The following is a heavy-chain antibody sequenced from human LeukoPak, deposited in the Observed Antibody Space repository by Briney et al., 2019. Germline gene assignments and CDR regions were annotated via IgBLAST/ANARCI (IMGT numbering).Heavy chain of an antibody. CDR1: GFTVNRTY. CDR2: IYSGGAT. J-gene: IGHJ4*02. Sequence: GGSLRLSCAASGFTVNRTYMSWVRQAPGRGLEWVSVIYSGGATYYSDPVKGRFTISRDNSKNTLYLQMNSLRAEDTAVYYCAKDGGYTRGRYPYYFDYWGQGTLVTVSS. CDR3: AKDGGYTRGRYPYYFDY. V-gene: IGHV3-66*01. D-gene: IGHD6-19*01.